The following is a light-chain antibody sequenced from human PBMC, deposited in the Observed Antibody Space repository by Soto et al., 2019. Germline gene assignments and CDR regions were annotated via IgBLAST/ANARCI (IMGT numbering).Light chain of an antibody. CDR1: QSVSSN. CDR3: QQYNNWPFT. J-gene: IGKJ4*01. V-gene: IGKV3D-15*01. Sequence: EIVLTQSPATPSVSPGERATLSCRASQSVSSNLAWYQQKPGQAPRLLIYGASSRATGIPDRFSGSGSGTEFTLTISSLQSEDFAVYYCQQYNNWPFTFGGGTKVDI. CDR2: GAS.